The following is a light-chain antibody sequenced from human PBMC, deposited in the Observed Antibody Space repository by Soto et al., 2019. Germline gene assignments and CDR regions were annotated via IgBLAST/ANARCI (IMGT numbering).Light chain of an antibody. V-gene: IGLV2-14*01. CDR2: GVS. J-gene: IGLJ1*01. CDR3: ISYTGSSTSYV. Sequence: QLVLTQPASVSASPGQSITISCSGTSSDVGAYNYVAWYQQFPGKTPKLIIYGVSSRPSGVSSRFSGSKSGNTASLTISGLQAEDEADYYCISYTGSSTSYVFGTGTKLTVL. CDR1: SSDVGAYNY.